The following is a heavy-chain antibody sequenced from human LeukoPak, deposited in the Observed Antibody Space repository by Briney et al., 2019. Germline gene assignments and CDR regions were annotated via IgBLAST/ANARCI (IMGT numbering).Heavy chain of an antibody. CDR1: GFTFSSYS. D-gene: IGHD4/OR15-4a*01. V-gene: IGHV3-21*01. CDR2: SSSSSSYI. J-gene: IGHJ5*02. CDR3: ARDLTTGSNWFDP. Sequence: GGSLRLSCAASGFTFSSYSMNLVRQAPWEGLEWVSSSSSSSSYIYYADSVKGRFTISRDNAKNSLYLQMNSLRAEDTAVYYCARDLTTGSNWFDPWGQGTLVTVSS.